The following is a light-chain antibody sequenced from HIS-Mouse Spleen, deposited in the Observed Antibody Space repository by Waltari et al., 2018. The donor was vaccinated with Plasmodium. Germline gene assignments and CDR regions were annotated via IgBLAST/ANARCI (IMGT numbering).Light chain of an antibody. CDR1: SSNIGPGSD. Sequence: QSVLTQPPSVSGAPGQRVTISCPGLSSNIGPGSDFPWYQQLPGTAPKLLIYGNSNRPSGVPDRFSGSKSGTSASLAITGLQAEDEADYYCQSYDSSLSGSGVFGGGTKLTVL. CDR2: GNS. V-gene: IGLV1-40*01. CDR3: QSYDSSLSGSGV. J-gene: IGLJ3*02.